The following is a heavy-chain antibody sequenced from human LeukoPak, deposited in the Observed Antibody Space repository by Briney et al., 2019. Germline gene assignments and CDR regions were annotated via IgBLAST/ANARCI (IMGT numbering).Heavy chain of an antibody. CDR1: GFTFKSFT. V-gene: IGHV3-23*01. J-gene: IGHJ6*03. Sequence: GGSLRLSCAASGFTFKSFTMSWVRQAPGKGLEWVSGIIGSGRTTFYADSVKGRFTISRDNSKNTLYLQMNSLRAEDTAIYYCAKKEGDTYFSWYMDVWGKGTTVTVSS. CDR3: AKKEGDTYFSWYMDV. CDR2: IIGSGRTT. D-gene: IGHD2-21*01.